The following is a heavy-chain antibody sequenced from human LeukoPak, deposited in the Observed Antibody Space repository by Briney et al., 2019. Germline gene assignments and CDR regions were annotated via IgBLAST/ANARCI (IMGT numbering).Heavy chain of an antibody. CDR2: LSIDGTNT. V-gene: IGHV3-30*19. Sequence: GGSLRLSCAASGFTLSNYGMHWVRQAPGKGLEWVAILSIDGTNTYYTDSVKGRFTIARDNSKNTLFLQMNSLRPEDTAMYFCARDPGGGYFDYWGQGTLVTVSS. J-gene: IGHJ4*02. CDR3: ARDPGGGYFDY. D-gene: IGHD4-23*01. CDR1: GFTLSNYG.